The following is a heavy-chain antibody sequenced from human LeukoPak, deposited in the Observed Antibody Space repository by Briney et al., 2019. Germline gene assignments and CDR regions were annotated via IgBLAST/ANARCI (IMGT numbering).Heavy chain of an antibody. Sequence: GASVKVSCKASGYTFTSYGISWVRQAPGQGLEWMGWISAYNGNTNYAQKLQGRVTMTTDTSTSTAYMELRSLRSDDTAVYYCASFDEYSSSADAFDIWGQGTMVTVSS. D-gene: IGHD6-6*01. V-gene: IGHV1-18*01. J-gene: IGHJ3*02. CDR3: ASFDEYSSSADAFDI. CDR2: ISAYNGNT. CDR1: GYTFTSYG.